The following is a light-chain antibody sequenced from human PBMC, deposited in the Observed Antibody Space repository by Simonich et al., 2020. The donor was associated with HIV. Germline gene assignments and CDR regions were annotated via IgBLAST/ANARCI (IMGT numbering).Light chain of an antibody. Sequence: IVMTQSPATLSVSPGERATLSCRASQSIASNLAWYQQKPGQAPRLLIYGASSRATVVPARFRGSGFGTEFSLTISSMQSEDFAVYYCQQYNNWPSPFTFGPGTKVDIK. CDR3: QQYNNWPSPFT. CDR1: QSIASN. J-gene: IGKJ3*01. CDR2: GAS. V-gene: IGKV3-15*01.